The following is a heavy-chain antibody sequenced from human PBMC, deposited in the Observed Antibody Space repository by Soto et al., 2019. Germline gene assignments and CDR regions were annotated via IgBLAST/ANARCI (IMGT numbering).Heavy chain of an antibody. CDR1: GFTFSPYS. D-gene: IGHD6-19*01. J-gene: IGHJ3*01. Sequence: EEQLVESGGGLVQPGGSLRLSCAASGFTFSPYSLSWVRQAPGKGLEWVSYIDSSSGSIYYADSVKGRFTISRDNAKKSLWLHMNRLRDEDTAMYYCVRDRMWEQWLGPHDAFEVWGQGTMVTVSS. CDR2: IDSSSGSI. CDR3: VRDRMWEQWLGPHDAFEV. V-gene: IGHV3-48*02.